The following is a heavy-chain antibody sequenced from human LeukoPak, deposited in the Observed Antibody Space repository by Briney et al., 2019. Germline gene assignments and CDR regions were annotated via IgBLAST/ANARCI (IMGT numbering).Heavy chain of an antibody. CDR3: TSDMGCSGSYYQY. V-gene: IGHV3-7*01. CDR1: EFTFSTFW. CDR2: INQHGNDK. D-gene: IGHD1-26*01. Sequence: GGSLRLSCAASEFTFSTFWMSWVRQAPGKGLEWVANINQHGNDKYYVDSVKGRFTISRDNARNSLYLQMTSLRVEDTAMYYCTSDMGCSGSYYQYWGQGALVTVSS. J-gene: IGHJ4*02.